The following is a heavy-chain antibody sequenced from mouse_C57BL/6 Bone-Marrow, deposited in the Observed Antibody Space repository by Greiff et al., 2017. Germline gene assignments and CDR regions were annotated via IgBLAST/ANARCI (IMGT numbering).Heavy chain of an antibody. CDR2: ISDGGSYT. CDR1: GFTFSSYA. D-gene: IGHD1-1*01. Sequence: EVKLVESGGGLVKPGGSLKLSCAASGFTFSSYAMSWVRQTPEKRLEWVATISDGGSYTYYPDNVKGRFTISRDNAKNNLYLQMSHLKSEDTAMYYCAAYGSHDYWGQGTTLTVSS. CDR3: AAYGSHDY. J-gene: IGHJ2*01. V-gene: IGHV5-4*03.